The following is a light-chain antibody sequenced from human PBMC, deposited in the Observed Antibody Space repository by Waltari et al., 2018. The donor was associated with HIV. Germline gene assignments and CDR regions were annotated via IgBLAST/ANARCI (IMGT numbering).Light chain of an antibody. CDR1: SSNIGSRS. CDR2: SSN. CDR3: AVWDDSLSGRV. J-gene: IGLJ3*02. V-gene: IGLV1-47*01. Sequence: QSVLTQPPSASGTHGQRVTISCSGGSSNIGSRSAYWYQQLPGTAPKLLIYSSNQRPSGVPDRFSASKSGTSASLAISGLRSEDEADYYCAVWDDSLSGRVFGGGTKVTVL.